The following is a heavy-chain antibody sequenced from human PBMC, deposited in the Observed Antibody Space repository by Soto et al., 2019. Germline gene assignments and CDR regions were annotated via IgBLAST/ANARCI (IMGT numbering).Heavy chain of an antibody. CDR1: GFAFSDYY. CDR3: ASRIAAPT. V-gene: IGHV3-11*01. CDR2: ISSSGSST. Sequence: PGGSPRLSCAASGFAFSDYYMSWIRRAPGKGLEWVSYISSSGSSTYYADSVKGRFTMSRDNAKNSLYLQMNSLRAEDTAIYYCASRIAAPTWGQGTLVTVSS. D-gene: IGHD6-6*01. J-gene: IGHJ5*02.